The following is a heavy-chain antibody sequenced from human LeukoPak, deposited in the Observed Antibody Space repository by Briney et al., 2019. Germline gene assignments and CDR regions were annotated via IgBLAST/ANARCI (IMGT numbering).Heavy chain of an antibody. CDR2: ISGSGGST. V-gene: IGHV3-23*01. J-gene: IGHJ4*02. Sequence: PGGSLRLSCAVSGFTFSSYGMSWVRQAPGKGLEWVSAISGSGGSTYYADSVKGRFTISRDNSKNTLYLQMNSLRAEDTAVYYCAKWGYYGDSYYFDYWGQGTLVTVSS. CDR1: GFTFSSYG. D-gene: IGHD4-17*01. CDR3: AKWGYYGDSYYFDY.